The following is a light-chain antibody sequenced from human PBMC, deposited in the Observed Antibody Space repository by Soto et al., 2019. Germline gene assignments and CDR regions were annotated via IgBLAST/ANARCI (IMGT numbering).Light chain of an antibody. CDR3: SSYADSSSVL. CDR2: EVS. J-gene: IGLJ2*01. CDR1: SSDVGGYNY. Sequence: QSALTQPSSASGSPGQSVTISCTGISSDVGGYNYVSWYQQHPGKGPKLMIYEVSKRPSGVPDRFSGSKSGNTASLTVSGLQAEDEADYYCSSYADSSSVLFGGGTKLTVL. V-gene: IGLV2-8*01.